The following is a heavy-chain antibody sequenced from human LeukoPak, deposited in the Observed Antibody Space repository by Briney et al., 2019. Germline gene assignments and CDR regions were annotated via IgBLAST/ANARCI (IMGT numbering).Heavy chain of an antibody. V-gene: IGHV1-2*02. D-gene: IGHD5-18*01. Sequence: GASVKVSCKASGYTVTGHYLHWVRQAPGQGLEWMGWINPNSGVTNYAQKFQGRVTMTRDTSINTAYMELRSLTSDDTAMYYCAKDAYSGFSSSYNMDSWGQGTLVTVSS. CDR2: INPNSGVT. CDR3: AKDAYSGFSSSYNMDS. CDR1: GYTVTGHY. J-gene: IGHJ4*02.